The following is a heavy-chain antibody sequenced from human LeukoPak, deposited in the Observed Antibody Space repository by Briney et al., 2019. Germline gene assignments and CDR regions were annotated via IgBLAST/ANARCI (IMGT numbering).Heavy chain of an antibody. Sequence: GGSLRLSCAASGFTFSSYEMNWVRQAPGKGLEWVSYISSSGSTIYCADSVKGRFTISRDNAKNSLYLQMNSLRAEDTALYFCVRSLTGTDDYWGQGTLVTVSS. CDR1: GFTFSSYE. J-gene: IGHJ4*02. CDR3: VRSLTGTDDY. CDR2: ISSSGSTI. D-gene: IGHD3-9*01. V-gene: IGHV3-48*03.